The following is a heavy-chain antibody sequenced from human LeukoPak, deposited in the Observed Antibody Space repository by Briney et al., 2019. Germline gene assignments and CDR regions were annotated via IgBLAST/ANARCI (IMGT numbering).Heavy chain of an antibody. D-gene: IGHD6-19*01. Sequence: GGSLRLSCAASGFTFSNYAMTWVRQAPGKGLEWVSTIRNNGATTDYADSVKGRFTISRDDSKNTLYLQMNSLRAENTAVYYCAKVYHDSGCLIDYWGQGTLVTVSS. J-gene: IGHJ4*02. V-gene: IGHV3-23*01. CDR2: IRNNGATT. CDR1: GFTFSNYA. CDR3: AKVYHDSGCLIDY.